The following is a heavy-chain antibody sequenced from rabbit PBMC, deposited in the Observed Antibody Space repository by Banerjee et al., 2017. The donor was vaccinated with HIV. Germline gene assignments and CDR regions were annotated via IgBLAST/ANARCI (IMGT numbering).Heavy chain of an antibody. J-gene: IGHJ4*01. CDR3: ARDLAGVIGWNFNL. CDR1: GFSFSSSDY. Sequence: QEQLVESGGDLVKPEGSLTLTCTASGFSFSSSDYMCWVRQAPGKGLEWIACIYAGSSGRTYHASWASGRFTISKTSSTTVTLQMTSLTAADTATYFCARDLAGVIGWNFNLWGPGTLVTVS. CDR2: IYAGSSGRT. V-gene: IGHV1S45*01. D-gene: IGHD4-1*01.